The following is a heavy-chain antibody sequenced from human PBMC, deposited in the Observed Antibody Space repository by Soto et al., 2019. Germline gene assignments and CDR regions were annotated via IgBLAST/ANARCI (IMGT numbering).Heavy chain of an antibody. D-gene: IGHD3-9*01. CDR3: ARGGRGSGLYFLYYFDL. J-gene: IGHJ4*02. V-gene: IGHV4-59*01. CDR2: IYHTGSI. Sequence: SETLSLTCSVSAGSLSNYYWTWIRQSPGKGLEWIGEIYHTGSIKYNPSLKSRVAISVDMSKNQFSLTVRSVTPADTAVYYCARGGRGSGLYFLYYFDLWGQGTLVTVSS. CDR1: AGSLSNYY.